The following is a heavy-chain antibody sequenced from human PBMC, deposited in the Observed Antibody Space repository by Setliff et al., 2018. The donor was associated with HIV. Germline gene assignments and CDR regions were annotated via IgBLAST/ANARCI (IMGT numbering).Heavy chain of an antibody. V-gene: IGHV4-34*01. CDR3: ARVRITYWYSIPRDYYYYLDV. CDR2: IDHRGRP. CDR1: GGSFSDYY. J-gene: IGHJ6*03. D-gene: IGHD2-8*02. Sequence: PSETLSLTCGIYGGSFSDYYWSWIRQPPGKGLEWIGEIDHRGRPKYNPSLNSRVTMSVDKSRNRFSLKVSSVTAADTAVDYCARVRITYWYSIPRDYYYYLDVWGEGTTVTVSS.